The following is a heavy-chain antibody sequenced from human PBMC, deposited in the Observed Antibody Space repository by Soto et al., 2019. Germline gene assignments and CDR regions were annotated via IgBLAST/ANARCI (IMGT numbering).Heavy chain of an antibody. CDR1: GFTFSSYG. J-gene: IGHJ4*02. Sequence: GGSLRLSCAASGFTFSSYGMHWVRQAPGRGLEWVSYISGSSSTIYYADSVKGRFTISRDNAKNSLYLQMNSLRDEDTAVYYCARTRHLAFCGGDCYSGSIDYWGQGTLVTVSS. CDR3: ARTRHLAFCGGDCYSGSIDY. V-gene: IGHV3-48*02. CDR2: ISGSSSTI. D-gene: IGHD2-21*02.